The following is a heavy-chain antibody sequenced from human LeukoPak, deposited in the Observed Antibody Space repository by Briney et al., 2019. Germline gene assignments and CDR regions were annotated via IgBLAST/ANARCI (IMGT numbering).Heavy chain of an antibody. CDR2: ISAYNGNT. CDR1: GYTFTSYG. J-gene: IGHJ6*03. CDR3: ARDWHYDFWSGYFPAPYYMDV. D-gene: IGHD3-3*01. V-gene: IGHV1-18*01. Sequence: ASVKVSCKASGYTFTSYGISWVRQAPGQGLEWMGWISAYNGNTNYAQKLQGRVTMTTDTSTSTAYMELRSLRSDDTAVYYCARDWHYDFWSGYFPAPYYMDVWGKGTTVTVSS.